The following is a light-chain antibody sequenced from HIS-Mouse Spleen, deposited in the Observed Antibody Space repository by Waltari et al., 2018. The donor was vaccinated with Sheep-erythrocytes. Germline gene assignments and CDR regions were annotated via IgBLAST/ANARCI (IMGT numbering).Light chain of an antibody. Sequence: QSALTQPASVSGSPGQSITISCTGTSSDVGSYNLVSWYQQHPGKAPKLMIYEGSKRPAGVSNRFSGSNSGNTASLTISGLQAEYEADYYCCSYAGSSTPWVFGGGTKLTVL. V-gene: IGLV2-23*01. CDR3: CSYAGSSTPWV. CDR1: SSDVGSYNL. J-gene: IGLJ3*02. CDR2: EGS.